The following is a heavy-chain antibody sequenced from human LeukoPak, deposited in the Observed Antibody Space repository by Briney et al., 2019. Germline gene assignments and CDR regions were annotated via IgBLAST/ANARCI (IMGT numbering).Heavy chain of an antibody. CDR2: IYTSGST. Sequence: SETLSLTCTVSGGSISSGSYYWSWIRQPAGKGLEWIGRIYTSGSTNYNPSHKSRVTISVDTSKNQFSLKLSSVTAADTAVYYCARERVQYQLPHDAFDIWGQGTMVTVSS. V-gene: IGHV4-61*02. CDR3: ARERVQYQLPHDAFDI. D-gene: IGHD2-2*01. CDR1: GGSISSGSYY. J-gene: IGHJ3*02.